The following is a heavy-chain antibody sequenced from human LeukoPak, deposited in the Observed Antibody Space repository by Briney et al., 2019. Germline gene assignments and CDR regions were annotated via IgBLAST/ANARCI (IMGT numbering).Heavy chain of an antibody. D-gene: IGHD7-27*01. J-gene: IGHJ3*02. Sequence: SETLSLTCAVYGGSFSGYYWSWIRQPPGKGLEWIGEINHSGSTNYNPSLKSRVTISLDTSKNHFSLKLTSVTAADTAVYYCARPPSGSDDAFDIWGQGTMVTVSS. CDR1: GGSFSGYY. V-gene: IGHV4-34*01. CDR3: ARPPSGSDDAFDI. CDR2: INHSGST.